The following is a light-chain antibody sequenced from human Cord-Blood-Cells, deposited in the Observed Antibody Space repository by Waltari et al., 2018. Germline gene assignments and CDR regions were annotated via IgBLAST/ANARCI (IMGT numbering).Light chain of an antibody. J-gene: IGKJ4*01. CDR2: AAS. Sequence: DIHLTKSPSSLSASAGDRVTITSRASQSISSYLNWYQQKPEKAPKLMIYAASSLKSGVPSRFSGSGSGTDFTLTISSLQPEDFATYYCQQSYSTPLTFGGGTKVEIK. CDR3: QQSYSTPLT. CDR1: QSISSY. V-gene: IGKV1-39*01.